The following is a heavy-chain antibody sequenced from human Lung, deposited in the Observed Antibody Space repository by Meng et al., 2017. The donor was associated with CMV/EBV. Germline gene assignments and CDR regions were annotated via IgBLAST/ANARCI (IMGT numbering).Heavy chain of an antibody. D-gene: IGHD6-13*01. CDR2: ISWDGGST. V-gene: IGHV3-43D*03. J-gene: IGHJ6*02. Sequence: GEXXKISCAASGFTFDDYAMHWVRQAPGKGLEWVSLISWDGGSTYYADSAKGRFTISRDNSKNSLYLQMNSLRAEDTALYYCAKEYIAAAGTDYYYGMDVWGQGTTVTVSS. CDR1: GFTFDDYA. CDR3: AKEYIAAAGTDYYYGMDV.